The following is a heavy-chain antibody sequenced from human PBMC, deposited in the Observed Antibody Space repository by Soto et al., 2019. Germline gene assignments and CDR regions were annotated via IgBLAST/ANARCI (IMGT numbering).Heavy chain of an antibody. J-gene: IGHJ4*02. CDR2: IRNEPYGYTT. Sequence: EVQLVASGGGLVQPGGSLRLSCVASGFSLSDHYMDWVRQAPGKGLEWLGLIRNEPYGYTTNYAASVKGRFTISRDDSKNSLFLQMDSLTAEDAAIYYYADVTWNRDDLPWGQGTLVTVSS. CDR3: ADVTWNRDDLP. D-gene: IGHD1-1*01. V-gene: IGHV3-72*01. CDR1: GFSLSDHY.